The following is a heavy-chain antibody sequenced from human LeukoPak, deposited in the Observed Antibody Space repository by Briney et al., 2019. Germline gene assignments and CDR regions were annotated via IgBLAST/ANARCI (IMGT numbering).Heavy chain of an antibody. Sequence: PGGSLRLSCAASGFTFSSYWIHWVRQAPGKGLVWVSHINSDGSYATYADSVKGRLTISRDNAKNTVYLQMNSLRAEDTAVYYCARGGVGCFDYWGQGALVTVSS. D-gene: IGHD6-19*01. CDR2: INSDGSYA. CDR1: GFTFSSYW. CDR3: ARGGVGCFDY. J-gene: IGHJ4*02. V-gene: IGHV3-74*01.